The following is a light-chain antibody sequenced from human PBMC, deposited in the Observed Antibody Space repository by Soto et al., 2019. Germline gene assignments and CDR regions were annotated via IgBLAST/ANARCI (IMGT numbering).Light chain of an antibody. V-gene: IGLV2-14*01. J-gene: IGLJ1*01. CDR1: SSDVGGNNH. CDR2: DVS. CDR3: SSFTTSGSRYV. Sequence: QSALTQPASVSGSPGQSLTISCTETSSDVGGNNHVSWYQQHPGKAPKLMIYDVSNRPSGVSNRFFGSKSGNTASLTISGLQAEDEADYWCSSFTTSGSRYVFGTGTKLTVL.